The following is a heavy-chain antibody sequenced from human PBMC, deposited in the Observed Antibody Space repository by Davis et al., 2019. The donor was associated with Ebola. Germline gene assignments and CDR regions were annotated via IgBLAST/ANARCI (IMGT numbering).Heavy chain of an antibody. V-gene: IGHV4-31*03. D-gene: IGHD3-9*01. Sequence: PSETLSLTCTVSGDSIDSAGYYWSWIRQLPGQGLQWIGFVYHSGTTYYNPSLESRVTISIETSKNQFSLQLNSVTAADTAVYYCASDVRYFGLWGRGTQVTVSS. CDR2: VYHSGTT. CDR1: GDSIDSAGYY. CDR3: ASDVRYFGL. J-gene: IGHJ2*01.